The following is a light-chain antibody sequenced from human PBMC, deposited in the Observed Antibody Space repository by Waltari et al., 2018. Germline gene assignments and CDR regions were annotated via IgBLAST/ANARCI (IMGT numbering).Light chain of an antibody. Sequence: QSALTQPASVSGSPGQSITISCTGTSNDVGSSNFVPWYTQHPDTAPELMIFECNKRPSGVSIRFSASKSGNTASLTISGLQTEDEADYYCCSYAGSSFLFGGGTKLTVL. V-gene: IGLV2-23*01. CDR2: ECN. CDR3: CSYAGSSFL. CDR1: SNDVGSSNF. J-gene: IGLJ2*01.